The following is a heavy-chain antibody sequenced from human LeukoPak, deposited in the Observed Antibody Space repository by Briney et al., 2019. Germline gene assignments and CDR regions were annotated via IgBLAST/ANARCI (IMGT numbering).Heavy chain of an antibody. CDR2: ISGSGGST. Sequence: GGSLRLSCAASGFTFSSYAMSCVRQAPGKGLEWVSAISGSGGSTYYADSVKGRFTISRDNSKNTLYLQMNSLRAEDTAVYYCAKGDRYCSSTSCYLAYDYWGQGTLVTVSS. J-gene: IGHJ4*02. CDR3: AKGDRYCSSTSCYLAYDY. D-gene: IGHD2-2*01. V-gene: IGHV3-23*01. CDR1: GFTFSSYA.